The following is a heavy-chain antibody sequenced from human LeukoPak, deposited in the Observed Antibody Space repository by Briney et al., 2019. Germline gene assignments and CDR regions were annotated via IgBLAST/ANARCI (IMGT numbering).Heavy chain of an antibody. CDR3: AREGVAPYDFWSGTRKYYMDV. D-gene: IGHD3-3*01. J-gene: IGHJ6*03. CDR1: GGSFSGYY. V-gene: IGHV4-34*01. Sequence: PSETLSLTCAVYGGSFSGYYWNWIRQPPGKGLEWIGEINHSGRTNYNPSLKSRVTISVDTSKKQFSLKLSSVTAADTAVYYCAREGVAPYDFWSGTRKYYMDVWGKGTTVTVSS. CDR2: INHSGRT.